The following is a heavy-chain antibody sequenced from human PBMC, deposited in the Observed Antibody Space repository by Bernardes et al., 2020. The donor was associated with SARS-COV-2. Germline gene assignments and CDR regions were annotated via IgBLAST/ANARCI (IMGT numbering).Heavy chain of an antibody. D-gene: IGHD6-19*01. CDR3: ARDGRVIAVAGGFDY. J-gene: IGHJ4*02. CDR2: IWYDGSNK. V-gene: IGHV3-33*08. Sequence: GGSLRLSCAASGFTFSSYGMHWVRQAPGKGLEWVAVIWYDGSNKYYADSVKGRFTISRDNSKNTLYLQMHSLRAEDTAVYYCARDGRVIAVAGGFDYWGQETLVTVSS. CDR1: GFTFSSYG.